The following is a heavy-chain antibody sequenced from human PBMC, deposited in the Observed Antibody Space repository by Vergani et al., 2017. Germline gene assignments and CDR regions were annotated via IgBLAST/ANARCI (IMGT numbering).Heavy chain of an antibody. CDR2: ISYDGSNK. J-gene: IGHJ4*02. V-gene: IGHV3-30-3*01. CDR1: GFTFSSYA. Sequence: QVQLVESGGGVVQPGRSLRLSWAASGFTFSSYAMHWVRQAPGKGLEWVAVISYDGSNKYYADSVKGRFTISRDNSKNTLYLQMNSLRAEDTAVYYCAREIFPHLDYWGQGTLVTVSS. CDR3: AREIFPHLDY. D-gene: IGHD3-3*01.